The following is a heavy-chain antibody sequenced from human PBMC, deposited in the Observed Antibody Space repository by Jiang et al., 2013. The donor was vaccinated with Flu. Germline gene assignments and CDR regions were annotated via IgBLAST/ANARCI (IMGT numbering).Heavy chain of an antibody. CDR3: ARAFSGVVPAASDY. CDR2: IKQDGSEK. J-gene: IGHJ4*02. V-gene: IGHV3-7*03. D-gene: IGHD2-2*01. CDR1: GFTFSSYW. Sequence: SCAASGFTFSSYWMSWVRQAPGKGLEWVANIKQDGSEKYYVDSVKGRFTISRDNAKNSLYLQMNSLRAEDTAVYYCARAFSGVVPAASDYWGQGTLVTVSS.